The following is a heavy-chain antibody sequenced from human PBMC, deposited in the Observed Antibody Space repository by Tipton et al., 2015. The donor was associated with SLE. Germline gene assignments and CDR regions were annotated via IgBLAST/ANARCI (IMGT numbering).Heavy chain of an antibody. CDR2: VSYTGSA. CDR1: GGSITSHY. Sequence: GLVKPSETLSLACSVSGGSITSHYWTWIRQSPGKELEWLAYVSYTGSATYNPSLRSRVSISLDTSENQFSLKVTSVTAADTAVYYCARHSDTSGYYYYGMDVWGQGTTVTVSS. D-gene: IGHD3-22*01. J-gene: IGHJ6*02. V-gene: IGHV4-59*08. CDR3: ARHSDTSGYYYYGMDV.